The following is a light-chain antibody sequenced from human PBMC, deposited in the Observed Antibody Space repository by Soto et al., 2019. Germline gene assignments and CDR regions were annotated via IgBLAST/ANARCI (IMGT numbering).Light chain of an antibody. CDR2: KAT. J-gene: IGKJ1*01. Sequence: DIQMTQSPSTLSASVGDRVTITCRASQSINSWLAWYQQKPGEAPKLLIYKATSLESGVPSRFSGSGSGTEFTLTISSLQPDDCATYYCQHYNSPWMFDQGTKVEIK. CDR3: QHYNSPWM. CDR1: QSINSW. V-gene: IGKV1-5*03.